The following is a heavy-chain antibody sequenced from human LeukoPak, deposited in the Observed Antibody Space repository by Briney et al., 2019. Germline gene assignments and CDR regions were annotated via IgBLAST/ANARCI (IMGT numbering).Heavy chain of an antibody. V-gene: IGHV3-21*01. D-gene: IGHD2-15*01. CDR3: AVDCSGGSCYYEDFDY. CDR1: GFTFSSHS. J-gene: IGHJ4*02. CDR2: ISCSSSYI. Sequence: GGSLRLSCAASGFTFSSHSMNWVRQAPGKGLEWVSSISCSSSYIYYAYSVKGRFTISRDNAKNSLYLQMNSLRAEDTAVYYCAVDCSGGSCYYEDFDYWGQGTLVTVSS.